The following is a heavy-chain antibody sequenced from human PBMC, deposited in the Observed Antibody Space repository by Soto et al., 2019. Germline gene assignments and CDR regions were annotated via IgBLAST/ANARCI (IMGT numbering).Heavy chain of an antibody. D-gene: IGHD3-16*01. CDR2: IYYSGST. Sequence: QVQLQESGPGLVKPSETLSLTCTVSGGSISSYYWSWIRQPPGKGLEWIGYIYYSGSTNYNPSLKSRVTISEGTSKNQFSLRLSSVSAADTAVYYCAGWRGFSSMTTLGGGWFDPWGQGTLVTVSS. V-gene: IGHV4-59*01. J-gene: IGHJ5*02. CDR3: AGWRGFSSMTTLGGGWFDP. CDR1: GGSISSYY.